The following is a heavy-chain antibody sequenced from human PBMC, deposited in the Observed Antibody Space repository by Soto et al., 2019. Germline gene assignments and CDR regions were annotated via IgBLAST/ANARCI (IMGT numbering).Heavy chain of an antibody. CDR3: ARDGGAARLYYYYGMDV. CDR1: GGSISSGDYY. V-gene: IGHV4-30-4*01. Sequence: SETLSLTCTVSGGSISSGDYYWSWIRQPPGKGLEWIGYIYYSGSTYYNPSLKSRVTISVDTSKNQFSLKLSSVTAADTAVYYCARDGGAARLYYYYGMDVWRQGTTVTVSS. J-gene: IGHJ6*02. D-gene: IGHD6-6*01. CDR2: IYYSGST.